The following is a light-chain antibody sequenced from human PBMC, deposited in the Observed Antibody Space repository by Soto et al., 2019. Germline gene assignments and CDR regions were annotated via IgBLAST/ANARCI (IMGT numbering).Light chain of an antibody. CDR1: QTVRRY. V-gene: IGKV1-39*01. CDR2: AAS. Sequence: DTQMTQSPSSLSASVGDRVTITCRASQTVRRYLNWYQQKPGKAPTLLIYAASTLESAVPPRFSGAGSETEFTLTINVLQPDDFATYYCQQTFSTPITFGQGTRLQ. CDR3: QQTFSTPIT. J-gene: IGKJ5*01.